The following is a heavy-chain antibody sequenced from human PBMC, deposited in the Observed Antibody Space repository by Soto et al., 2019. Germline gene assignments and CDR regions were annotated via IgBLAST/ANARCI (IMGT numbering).Heavy chain of an antibody. CDR1: GHRFTTYW. CDR3: ASPTMTSTSFYYAMDV. V-gene: IGHV5-10-1*03. J-gene: IGHJ6*02. Sequence: EVQLVQSGAEVKKPGESLTISFKTSGHRFTTYWISWVRQMPGKGLEYMGKINPTDSETNYSPSFEGHVTFSVDRSTSTAYMQWTSLKASDTAMYYCASPTMTSTSFYYAMDVWSQGTTVTVSS. CDR2: INPTDSET. D-gene: IGHD4-17*01.